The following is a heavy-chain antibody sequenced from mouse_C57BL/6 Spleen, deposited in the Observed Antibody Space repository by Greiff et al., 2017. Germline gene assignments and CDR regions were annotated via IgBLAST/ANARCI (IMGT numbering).Heavy chain of an antibody. D-gene: IGHD1-1*01. CDR2: IWSGGST. CDR3: ARGPLRYYFDY. J-gene: IGHJ2*01. CDR1: GFSLTSYG. V-gene: IGHV2-2*01. Sequence: VQVVESGPGLVQPSQSLSITCTVSGFSLTSYGVHWVRQSPGKGLEWLGVIWSGGSTDYNAAFISRLSISKDNSKSQVFFKMNSLQADDTAIYYCARGPLRYYFDYWGQGTTLTVSS.